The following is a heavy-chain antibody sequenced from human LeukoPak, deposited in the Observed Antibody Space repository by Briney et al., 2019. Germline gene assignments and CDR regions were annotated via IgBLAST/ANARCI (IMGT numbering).Heavy chain of an antibody. CDR3: ARVWQQLAPPDY. V-gene: IGHV3-21*01. D-gene: IGHD6-13*01. Sequence: PGGSLRLSCAASGFTFSSYSMNWVRQAPGKGLEWVSSISSSSSYIYYADSMKGRFTISRDNAKNSLYLQMNSLRAEDTAVYYCARVWQQLAPPDYWGQGTLVTVSS. CDR1: GFTFSSYS. J-gene: IGHJ4*02. CDR2: ISSSSSYI.